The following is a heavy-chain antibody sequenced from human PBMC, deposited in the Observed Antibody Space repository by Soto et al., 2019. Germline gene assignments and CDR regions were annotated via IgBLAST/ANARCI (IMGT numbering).Heavy chain of an antibody. CDR1: GGTFISYA. D-gene: IGHD6-6*01. CDR2: IFPIFGTA. J-gene: IGHJ6*02. CDR3: ARAASYSSSSDYYYYGMDV. V-gene: IGHV1-69*06. Sequence: QVQLVQSGAEVKKPGSSVKFSCKASGGTFISYAISWVRQAPGQGLEWMGGIFPIFGTANYAQKFQGRVTITADKSTSTAYMDVSSLRSEYTAVYYCARAASYSSSSDYYYYGMDVWGQGTTVTVSS.